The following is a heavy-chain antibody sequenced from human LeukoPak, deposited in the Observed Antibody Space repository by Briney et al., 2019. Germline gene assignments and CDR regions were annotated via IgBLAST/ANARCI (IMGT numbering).Heavy chain of an antibody. CDR1: GFTLSSHW. CDR2: IKEDGSVK. CDR3: ASNNDWSFDY. V-gene: IGHV3-7*05. D-gene: IGHD3-9*01. Sequence: PGGSLRLSCAGSGFTLSSHWMSWLRQAPGKGLEWVANIKEDGSVKNYGDSVKGRFTVSRDNAKNSLYLQMNSLRVEDTAVYYCASNNDWSFDYGGQGTLVTVSS. J-gene: IGHJ4*02.